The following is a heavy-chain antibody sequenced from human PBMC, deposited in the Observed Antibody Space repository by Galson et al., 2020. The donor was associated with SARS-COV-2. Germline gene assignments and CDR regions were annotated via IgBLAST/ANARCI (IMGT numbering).Heavy chain of an antibody. CDR1: GFIFSNYA. J-gene: IGHJ4*02. CDR2: ISGDETT. CDR3: TTDRYYDYVWGSYRLVDY. D-gene: IGHD3-16*02. Sequence: GGSLRLSCAASGFIFSNYAMSWVRQAPGKGLEWVSTISGDETTYYADSVRGHFTISRDKSKNTLYLQMNSLKTEDTAVYYCTTDRYYDYVWGSYRLVDYWGQGTLVTVSS. V-gene: IGHV3-23*01.